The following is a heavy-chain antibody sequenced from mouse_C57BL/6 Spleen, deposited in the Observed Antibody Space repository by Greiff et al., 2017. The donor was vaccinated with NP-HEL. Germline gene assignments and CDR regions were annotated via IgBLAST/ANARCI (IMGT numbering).Heavy chain of an antibody. CDR3: ARSGYGSSNWYFDV. V-gene: IGHV1-69*01. D-gene: IGHD1-1*01. Sequence: QVQLKQPGAELVMPGASVKLSCKASGYTFTSYWMHWVKQRPGQGLEWIGEIDPSDSYTNYNQKFKGKSTLTVDKSSSTAYMQLSSLTSEDSAVYYCARSGYGSSNWYFDVWGTGTTVTVSS. CDR2: IDPSDSYT. CDR1: GYTFTSYW. J-gene: IGHJ1*03.